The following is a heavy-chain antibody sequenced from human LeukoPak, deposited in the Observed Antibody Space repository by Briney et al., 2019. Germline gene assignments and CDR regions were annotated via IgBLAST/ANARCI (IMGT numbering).Heavy chain of an antibody. CDR1: GFTFSSYS. D-gene: IGHD3-3*01. J-gene: IGHJ6*01. CDR2: ISSSSSYI. Sequence: PGGSLILSCAASGFTFSSYSMNWVRQAPGKGLEWVSSISSSSSYIYYADSVKGRFTISRDNAKTSLCVQIKTLRAGKTAVCNCGRQACIFWSAQNVDV. CDR3: GRQACIFWSAQNVDV. V-gene: IGHV3-21*01.